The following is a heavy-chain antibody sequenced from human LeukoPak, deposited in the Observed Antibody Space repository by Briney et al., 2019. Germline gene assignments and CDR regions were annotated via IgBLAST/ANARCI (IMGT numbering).Heavy chain of an antibody. V-gene: IGHV3-15*05. CDR1: GFTFSNAW. D-gene: IGHD3-22*01. J-gene: IGHJ4*02. Sequence: GGSLRLSCAASGFTFSNAWMSWVRQAPGKGLEWVGRIKSKTDGGTTDYAAPVKGRFTISRDDSKNTLYLQMNSLKIEDTAMYYCTTRSYYDSSGYHTFDYWGQGTLVTVSS. CDR3: TTRSYYDSSGYHTFDY. CDR2: IKSKTDGGTT.